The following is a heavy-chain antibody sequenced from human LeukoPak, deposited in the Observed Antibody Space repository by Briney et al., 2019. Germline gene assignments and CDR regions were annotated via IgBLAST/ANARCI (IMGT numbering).Heavy chain of an antibody. J-gene: IGHJ4*02. V-gene: IGHV3-74*01. CDR3: ARVKDHRGIAVAGSDY. CDR2: INSDGSST. Sequence: GGSLRLSCAASGFTFSSYWMHWVRQAPGKGLVWVSRINSDGSSTSYADSVKGRLTISRDNAKNTLYLQMNSLRTEDTAVYYCARVKDHRGIAVAGSDYWGQGTLVTVSS. CDR1: GFTFSSYW. D-gene: IGHD6-13*01.